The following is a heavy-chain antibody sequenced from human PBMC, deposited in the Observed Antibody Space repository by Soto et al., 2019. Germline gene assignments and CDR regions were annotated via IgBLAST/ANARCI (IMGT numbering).Heavy chain of an antibody. CDR1: GGSISSYY. D-gene: IGHD3-22*01. J-gene: IGHJ4*02. Sequence: SETLSLTCTVSGGSISSYYWSWIRQPAGKGLEWIGRIYTSGSTNYNPSLKSRVTMSVDTSKNQFSLRLTSLTAADTAVYFCARDHHSYYDTSGYYPYFDFWGQGTLVTVSS. V-gene: IGHV4-4*07. CDR2: IYTSGST. CDR3: ARDHHSYYDTSGYYPYFDF.